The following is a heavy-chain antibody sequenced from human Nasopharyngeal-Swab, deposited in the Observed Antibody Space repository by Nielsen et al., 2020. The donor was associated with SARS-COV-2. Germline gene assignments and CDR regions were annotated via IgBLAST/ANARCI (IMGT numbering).Heavy chain of an antibody. V-gene: IGHV4-38-2*02. J-gene: IGHJ4*02. Sequence: CQAPGKGLEWIGSIYHSGSTYYNPSLKSRVTISVDTSKNQFSLKLSSVTAADTAVYYCARDSYSSGWGPEYYFDYWGQGTLVTVSS. D-gene: IGHD6-19*01. CDR2: IYHSGST. CDR3: ARDSYSSGWGPEYYFDY.